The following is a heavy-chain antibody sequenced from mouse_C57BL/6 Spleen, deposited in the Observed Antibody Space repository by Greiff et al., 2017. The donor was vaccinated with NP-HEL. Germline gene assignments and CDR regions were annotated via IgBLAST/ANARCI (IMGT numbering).Heavy chain of an antibody. J-gene: IGHJ2*01. Sequence: QVQLQQPGAELVRPGSSVKLSCKASGYTFTSYWMHWVKQRPIQGLEWIGNIDPSDSETHYNQKFKDKATLTVDKSSSTAYMQLSSLTSEDSAVYYCAREGYDYERYFDYGGQGTTLTVSS. CDR3: AREGYDYERYFDY. D-gene: IGHD2-4*01. V-gene: IGHV1-52*01. CDR1: GYTFTSYW. CDR2: IDPSDSET.